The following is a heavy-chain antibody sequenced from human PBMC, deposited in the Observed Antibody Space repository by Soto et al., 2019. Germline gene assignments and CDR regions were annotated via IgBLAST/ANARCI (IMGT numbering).Heavy chain of an antibody. CDR1: RFTFSSYS. CDR3: ARVAANDPNFDY. D-gene: IGHD6-25*01. CDR2: ISSTSTYT. V-gene: IGHV3-21*01. J-gene: IGHJ4*02. Sequence: PGGSLRLSCAASRFTFSSYSMSWVHQAPGTGLEWVSSISSTSTYTYYPDSLKGRFTISRDNAKNSLYLQMNGLRAEDTAVYYCARVAANDPNFDYWGQGTLVTVSS.